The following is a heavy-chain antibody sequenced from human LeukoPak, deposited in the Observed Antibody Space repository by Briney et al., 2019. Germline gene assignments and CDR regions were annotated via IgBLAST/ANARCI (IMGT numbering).Heavy chain of an antibody. Sequence: GRSLRLSCAASGFTFSSYAMHWVRQAPGKGLEWVAVISYDGSNKYYADSVKGRFTISRDNSKNTLYLQMNSLRAEDTAVYYCARDRTGACDYWGQGTLVTVSS. CDR2: ISYDGSNK. CDR3: ARDRTGACDY. D-gene: IGHD1-26*01. CDR1: GFTFSSYA. V-gene: IGHV3-30-3*01. J-gene: IGHJ4*02.